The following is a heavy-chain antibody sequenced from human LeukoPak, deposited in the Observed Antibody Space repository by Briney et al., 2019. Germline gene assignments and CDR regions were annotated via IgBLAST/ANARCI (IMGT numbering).Heavy chain of an antibody. Sequence: GGSLRLSCAASGFSLRAYDLIWVRQAPGKGLDWVSIINGGGDIMMYEDSVKGRFTISRHNSKNTFYLQMNSLRVEDTAVYYCAMRDRGYGLDIWGQGTMVTVSS. CDR1: GFSLRAYD. V-gene: IGHV3-23*01. D-gene: IGHD3-10*01. J-gene: IGHJ3*02. CDR2: INGGGDIM. CDR3: AMRDRGYGLDI.